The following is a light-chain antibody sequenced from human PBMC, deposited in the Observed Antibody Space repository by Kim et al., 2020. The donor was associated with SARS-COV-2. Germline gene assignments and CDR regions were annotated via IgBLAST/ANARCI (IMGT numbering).Light chain of an antibody. J-gene: IGKJ2*01. CDR3: QQYDRSPYT. CDR2: GTS. V-gene: IGKV3-20*01. Sequence: EIVLTQSPCTLSLSPGERATLSCRASQSVASNHLAWFQQKPGQAPRLLIYGTSSRATGIPDRFSASESGTDFTLTISRLEPEDFAVYYCQQYDRSPYTFGQGTKLEIK. CDR1: QSVASNH.